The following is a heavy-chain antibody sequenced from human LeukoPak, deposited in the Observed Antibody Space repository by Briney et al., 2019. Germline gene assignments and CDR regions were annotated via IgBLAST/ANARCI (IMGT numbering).Heavy chain of an antibody. V-gene: IGHV1-2*02. J-gene: IGHJ4*02. D-gene: IGHD1-26*01. Sequence: ASVKVSCKASGYSFTGYYIHWVRQAPGQGLEWMGYINPNSGTTEYEQNFQGRLTMTRDTSISTTYMDLTSLTSDDTAVYYCASSGSYRGRFDYWGQGTLVTVSS. CDR2: INPNSGTT. CDR1: GYSFTGYY. CDR3: ASSGSYRGRFDY.